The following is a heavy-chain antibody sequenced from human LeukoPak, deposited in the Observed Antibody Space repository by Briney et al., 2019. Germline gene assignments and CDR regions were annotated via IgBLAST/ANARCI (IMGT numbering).Heavy chain of an antibody. CDR3: AGGGDRSFAY. Sequence: SGTLSLTCAVSGVSISSNLWWTWVRQPPGKGLEWIAEIHHSGSINYNPSLKSRVTISVDKAKNQFSLNLNSVTAADPAVYYCAGGGDRSFAYGGRGTLVTVSS. J-gene: IGHJ4*02. CDR1: GVSISSNLW. CDR2: IHHSGSI. D-gene: IGHD3-10*01. V-gene: IGHV4-4*02.